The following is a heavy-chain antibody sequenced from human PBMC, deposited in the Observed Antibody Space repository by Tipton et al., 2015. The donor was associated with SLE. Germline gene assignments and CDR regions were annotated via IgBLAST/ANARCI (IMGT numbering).Heavy chain of an antibody. J-gene: IGHJ4*02. V-gene: IGHV3-7*03. CDR1: GFTFSNYW. CDR3: AKDSPPVEYSSLYYFDY. CDR2: MNQFGTEK. D-gene: IGHD6-6*01. Sequence: SLRLSCAASGFTFSNYWMNWVRQAPGKGLEWVANMNQFGTEKNYVDSVKGRFTISRDNSKNTLYLQMNSLRAEDTAVYYCAKDSPPVEYSSLYYFDYWGQGTLVTVSS.